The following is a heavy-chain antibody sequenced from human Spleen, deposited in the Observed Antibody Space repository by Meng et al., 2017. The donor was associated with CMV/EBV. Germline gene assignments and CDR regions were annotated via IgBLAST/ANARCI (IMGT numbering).Heavy chain of an antibody. J-gene: IGHJ6*02. CDR3: ATDSLGSGSYANLGSHFGMDV. Sequence: YYMQWVQQAPGKGLEWMGLVDPEDGETIYAEKFQGRVTITADTSTDTAYMEVSSLRSEDTAVFYCATDSLGSGSYANLGSHFGMDVWGQGTTVTVSS. CDR1: YY. CDR2: VDPEDGET. V-gene: IGHV1-69-2*01. D-gene: IGHD3-10*01.